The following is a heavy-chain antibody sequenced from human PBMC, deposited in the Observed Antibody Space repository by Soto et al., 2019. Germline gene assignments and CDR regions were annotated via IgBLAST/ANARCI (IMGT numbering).Heavy chain of an antibody. CDR3: TREKN. V-gene: IGHV3-7*05. CDR1: KFTCSTCW. J-gene: IGHJ4*02. CDR2: IKQDGSEK. Sequence: ELQLVESGGDLVQPGGSLRLSCAGAKFTCSTCWMAWVRQSPGKGPEWVANIKQDGSEKFYLDSVKGRFTISRDNAKKSLYLQMNSLRAEDTAVYYCTREKNWGQGTLVTVSS.